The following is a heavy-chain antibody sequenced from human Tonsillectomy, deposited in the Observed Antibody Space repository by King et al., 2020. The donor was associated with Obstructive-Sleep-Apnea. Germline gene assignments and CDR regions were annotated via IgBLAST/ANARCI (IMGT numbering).Heavy chain of an antibody. D-gene: IGHD1-26*01. V-gene: IGHV2-70*13. CDR3: ARKKPWGYYFDY. Sequence: QVTLKESGPALVKPTQTLTLTCTFSGFSLSTSGMCVSWIRQPPGKALEWLARIDWDDDKKYSTSLKTRLTISKDTSKNQVVLTMTNMDPVDTATYYCARKKPWGYYFDYWGQGTLVTVSS. CDR1: GFSLSTSGMC. CDR2: IDWDDDK. J-gene: IGHJ4*02.